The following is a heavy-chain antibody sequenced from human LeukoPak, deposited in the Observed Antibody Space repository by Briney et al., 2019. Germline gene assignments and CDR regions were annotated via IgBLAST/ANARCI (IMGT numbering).Heavy chain of an antibody. Sequence: PSETLSLTCKVSGGSISSSSYYWGWIRQPPGKGLEWIGSIYYNGSTYYHPSLKSRGTISVDTSKNQFSLNLSPVTAADTAVYYCAGGYSSSWYGYYYYYMDVWGKGTTVTVSS. J-gene: IGHJ6*03. CDR3: AGGYSSSWYGYYYYYMDV. CDR2: IYYNGST. D-gene: IGHD6-13*01. V-gene: IGHV4-39*07. CDR1: GGSISSSSYY.